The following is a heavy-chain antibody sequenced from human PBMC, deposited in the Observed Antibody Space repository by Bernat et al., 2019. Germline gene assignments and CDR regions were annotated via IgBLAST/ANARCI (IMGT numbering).Heavy chain of an antibody. CDR2: IRSKAYGGTT. J-gene: IGHJ4*02. CDR1: GFTFGDYA. V-gene: IGHV3-49*04. Sequence: EVQLVESGGGLVQPGRSLRLSCTASGFTFGDYAMSWVRQAPGKGLEWVGFIRSKAYGGTTEYAASVKGRFTISRDNAKNSLYLQMNSLRDEDTAVYYCARDYLGGGGPFDYWGQGTLVTVSS. D-gene: IGHD3-16*01. CDR3: ARDYLGGGGPFDY.